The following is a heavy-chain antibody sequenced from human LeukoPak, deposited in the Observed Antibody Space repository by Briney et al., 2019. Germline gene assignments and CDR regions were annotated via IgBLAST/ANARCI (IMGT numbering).Heavy chain of an antibody. CDR1: GGTFSSYA. CDR3: AREGAKGGAYYFDY. CDR2: IIPIFGTA. V-gene: IGHV1-69*13. D-gene: IGHD4/OR15-4a*01. J-gene: IGHJ4*02. Sequence: GASVKVSCKASGGTFSSYASSWVRQAPGQGLEWMGGIIPIFGTANYAQKFQGRVTITADESTSTAYMELSSLRSEDTAVYYCAREGAKGGAYYFDYWGQGTLVTVSS.